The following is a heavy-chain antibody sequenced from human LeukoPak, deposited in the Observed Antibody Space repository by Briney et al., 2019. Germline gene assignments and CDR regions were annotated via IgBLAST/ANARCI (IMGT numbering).Heavy chain of an antibody. CDR2: IYWSSSGT. J-gene: IGHJ6*02. CDR3: VKDMNPGGADV. V-gene: IGHV3-9*02. D-gene: IGHD3-10*01. CDR1: GFNSEGHA. Sequence: GGSLRLSCVVSGFNSEGHAMHWVWQAPGKGLEWVSGIYWSSSGTGYADSVKGRFTVSRDSAKNSLYLQMNSLRPEDTALYYCVKDMNPGGADVWGQGTTVTVSS.